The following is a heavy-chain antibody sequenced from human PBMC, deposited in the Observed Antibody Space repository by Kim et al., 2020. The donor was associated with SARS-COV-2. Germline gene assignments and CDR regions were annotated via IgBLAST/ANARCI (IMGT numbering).Heavy chain of an antibody. CDR1: GGSISSGGYY. CDR2: IYYSGST. D-gene: IGHD6-19*01. CDR3: ARDGGTAVAGVNWFDP. Sequence: SETLSLTCTVSGGSISSGGYYWSWIRQHPGKGLEWIGYIYYSGSTYYNPSLKSRVTISVDTSKNQFSLKLSSVTAADTAVYYCARDGGTAVAGVNWFDPWGQGTLVTVSS. V-gene: IGHV4-31*03. J-gene: IGHJ5*02.